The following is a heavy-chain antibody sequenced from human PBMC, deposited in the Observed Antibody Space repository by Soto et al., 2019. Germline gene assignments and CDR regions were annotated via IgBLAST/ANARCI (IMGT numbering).Heavy chain of an antibody. CDR1: GFSLSTHGVG. J-gene: IGHJ5*01. CDR2: IYWDDDK. V-gene: IGHV2-5*02. Sequence: QITLKESGPTLVKPTQTLTLTCTFSGFSLSTHGVGVGWVRQPAGKALEWLALIYWDDDKRYSASLNSRLTITKDTSKNQVVLTMTNMAPVDAATYYCAHAMLYCTGGSCSTWFDSWGQGTLVTVSS. D-gene: IGHD2-15*01. CDR3: AHAMLYCTGGSCSTWFDS.